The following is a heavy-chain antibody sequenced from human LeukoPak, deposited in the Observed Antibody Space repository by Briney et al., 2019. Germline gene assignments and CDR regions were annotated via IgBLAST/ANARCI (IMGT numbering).Heavy chain of an antibody. J-gene: IGHJ5*02. Sequence: AGGSLRLSCAASGFTFSSYWMSWVRQAPGKGLEWVANIKQDGSEKYYADSVKGRFTISRDNAKNTLNLQMNSLRAEDTAVYYCARDLGQYYDTSDNWFDPWGQGTLVTVSS. CDR2: IKQDGSEK. V-gene: IGHV3-7*01. CDR1: GFTFSSYW. D-gene: IGHD3-22*01. CDR3: ARDLGQYYDTSDNWFDP.